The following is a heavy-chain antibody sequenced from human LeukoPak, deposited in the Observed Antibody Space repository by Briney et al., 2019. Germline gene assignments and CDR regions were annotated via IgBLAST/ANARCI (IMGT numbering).Heavy chain of an antibody. CDR2: IYYSGST. D-gene: IGHD3-10*01. Sequence: SETLSLTCTVSGGSISSSSYYWGWIRQPPGKGLEWIGSIYYSGSTYYNPSLKSRVTISVDTSKNQFSLKLSSVTAADTAVYYCARSGYYGSGEDYWGQGTLVTVSS. CDR3: ARSGYYGSGEDY. V-gene: IGHV4-39*07. J-gene: IGHJ4*02. CDR1: GGSISSSSYY.